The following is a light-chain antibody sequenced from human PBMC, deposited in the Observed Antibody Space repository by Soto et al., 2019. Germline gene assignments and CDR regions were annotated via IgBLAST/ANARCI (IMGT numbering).Light chain of an antibody. CDR1: QGIGSA. V-gene: IGKV1-13*02. Sequence: AVQLTQSPSSLSASVGDRVTISCRASQGIGSALAWYQQNPGKTPKVLIYDASSLESGVPSRFSGSGSGTDFTLTISSLHPEDVATYYCQQTFSAPSITFGQGTRLEIK. CDR3: QQTFSAPSIT. CDR2: DAS. J-gene: IGKJ5*01.